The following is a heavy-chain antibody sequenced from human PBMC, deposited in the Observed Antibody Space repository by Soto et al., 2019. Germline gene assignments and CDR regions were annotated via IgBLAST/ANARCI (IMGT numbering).Heavy chain of an antibody. CDR1: GGSIRSYY. V-gene: IGHV4-34*01. CDR3: ARDKITGLFDY. Sequence: SETLSLTCTVSGGSIRSYYWSWIRQPPGKGLEWIGEINHSGSTNYNPSLKSRVTISVDTSKNQFSLKLTSVTAADTAVYYCARDKITGLFDYWGQGTLVTVSS. CDR2: INHSGST. J-gene: IGHJ4*02. D-gene: IGHD2-8*02.